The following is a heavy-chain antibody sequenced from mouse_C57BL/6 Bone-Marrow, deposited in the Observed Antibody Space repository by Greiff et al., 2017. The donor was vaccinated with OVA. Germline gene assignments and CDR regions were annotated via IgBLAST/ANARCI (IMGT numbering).Heavy chain of an antibody. CDR2: LDPSDRES. D-gene: IGHD1-1*01. J-gene: IGHJ3*01. V-gene: IGHV1-52*01. Sequence: VKQRPIHGLERVGNLDPSDRESHYNLKFKDMATLTVDKSSSTAYMQLSSLTSEDSAVYYCARDYYGTRGFAYWGQGTLVTVSA. CDR3: ARDYYGTRGFAY.